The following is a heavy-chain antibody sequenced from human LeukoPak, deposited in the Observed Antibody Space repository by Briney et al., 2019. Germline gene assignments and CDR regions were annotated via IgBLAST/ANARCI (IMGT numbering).Heavy chain of an antibody. CDR2: ISYDGSNK. V-gene: IGHV3-30-3*01. Sequence: GGSLRLSCVASGFSLSGYWMYWVRQAPGKGLEWVAVISYDGSNKYYADSVKGRFTISRDNSKNTLYLQMNSLRAEDTAVYYCARDAGDILTEYYFDYWGQGTLVTVSS. CDR3: ARDAGDILTEYYFDY. D-gene: IGHD3-9*01. J-gene: IGHJ4*02. CDR1: GFSLSGYW.